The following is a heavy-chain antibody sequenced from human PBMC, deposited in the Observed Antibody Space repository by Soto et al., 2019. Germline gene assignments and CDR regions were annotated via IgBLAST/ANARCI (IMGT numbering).Heavy chain of an antibody. J-gene: IGHJ4*02. CDR1: GYTLTVYG. V-gene: IGHV1-18*01. D-gene: IGHD2-15*01. CDR3: AREYCRGGSCYGVDY. Sequence: QVQLVQSGAEVKEPGASVKVSCKASGYTLTVYGISWVRQAPGQGLEWMGWVSAYSDDTKYAQKVQGRVTMTTVTSTSTAYMELRSLRSDDTAVYYCAREYCRGGSCYGVDYWGQGTLVTVSS. CDR2: VSAYSDDT.